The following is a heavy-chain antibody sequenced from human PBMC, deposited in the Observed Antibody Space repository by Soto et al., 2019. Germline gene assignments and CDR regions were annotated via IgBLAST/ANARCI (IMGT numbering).Heavy chain of an antibody. CDR3: AKVVVAGNSFDN. CDR1: RFTFSNYA. D-gene: IGHD2-15*01. CDR2: LGATGATT. Sequence: EVQLLESGGGLIQPGGSLRLSCAASRFTFSNYAMSWVRQAPGKGLEWVSSLGATGATTYYADSVKGRFTISRDNYQSSLCLQMNCPSAEDTAVYYCAKVVVAGNSFDNWGQGTLLTVSS. J-gene: IGHJ4*02. V-gene: IGHV3-23*01.